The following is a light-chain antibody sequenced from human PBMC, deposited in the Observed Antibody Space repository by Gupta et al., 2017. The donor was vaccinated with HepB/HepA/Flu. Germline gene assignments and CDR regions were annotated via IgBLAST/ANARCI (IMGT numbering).Light chain of an antibody. CDR3: QQRDSAPYN. Sequence: DIQMTQSPSSLSASVGDRVTITCRASQNINTYLNWFQQKPGKAPKLLIYAASSLQSGLPSRFNGSGSGTDFSLTISRLQPEDFAIYYCQQRDSAPYNFGQGTILEMK. CDR1: QNINTY. J-gene: IGKJ2*01. V-gene: IGKV1-39*01. CDR2: AAS.